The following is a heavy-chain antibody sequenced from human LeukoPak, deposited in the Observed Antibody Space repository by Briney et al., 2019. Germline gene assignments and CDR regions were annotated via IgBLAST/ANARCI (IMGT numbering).Heavy chain of an antibody. V-gene: IGHV3-23*01. D-gene: IGHD2-2*01. CDR1: RFTFSNYA. CDR3: AKLIYIVVVPAAISVEDYYFDY. Sequence: PGGSLRLSCAASRFTFSNYAMSWVRQAPGKGLEWVSAIGGNGGSTYYADSVKGRFTISRDNSKNTLYLQMNSLRAEDTAVYYCAKLIYIVVVPAAISVEDYYFDYWGQGTLVTVSS. J-gene: IGHJ4*02. CDR2: IGGNGGST.